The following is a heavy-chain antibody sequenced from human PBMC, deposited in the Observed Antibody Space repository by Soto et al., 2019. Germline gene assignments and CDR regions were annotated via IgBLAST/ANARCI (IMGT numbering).Heavy chain of an antibody. CDR3: ARRGMYSSGLNYFDY. Sequence: SETLSLTCTVSGGSISSYYWSWIRQPPGKGLEWIGYIYYSGSTNYNPSLKSRVTISVDTSKNQFSLKLSSVTAADTAVYYCARRGMYSSGLNYFDYWGQGTLVTVSS. J-gene: IGHJ4*02. CDR2: IYYSGST. D-gene: IGHD6-19*01. CDR1: GGSISSYY. V-gene: IGHV4-59*01.